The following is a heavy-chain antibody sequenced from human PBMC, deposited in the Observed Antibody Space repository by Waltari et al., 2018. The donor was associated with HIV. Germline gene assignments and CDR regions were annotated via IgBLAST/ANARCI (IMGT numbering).Heavy chain of an antibody. Sequence: QVQLQQWGAGLLKPSETLSLTCAVYGGSFSGYYWSWIRQPPGKGLEWIGEINHSGSTNYNPSLKSRVTISVDTSKNQFSLKLSSVTAADTAVYYCAREGTVVVITGFDYWGQGTLVTVSS. CDR1: GGSFSGYY. CDR2: INHSGST. V-gene: IGHV4-34*01. CDR3: AREGTVVVITGFDY. D-gene: IGHD3-22*01. J-gene: IGHJ4*02.